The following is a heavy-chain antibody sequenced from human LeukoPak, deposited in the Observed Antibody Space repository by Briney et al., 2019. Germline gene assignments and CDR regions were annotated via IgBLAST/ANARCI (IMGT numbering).Heavy chain of an antibody. CDR1: GYSISSGYY. CDR2: IYHSGST. Sequence: SETLSLTCAVSGYSISSGYYWGWIRQPPGKGLEWIESIYHSGSTYYNPSLKSRVTISVDTSKNQFSLKLSSVTAADTAVYYCAREFRVVVPAAIDYFDYWGQGTLVTVSS. J-gene: IGHJ4*02. D-gene: IGHD2-2*01. CDR3: AREFRVVVPAAIDYFDY. V-gene: IGHV4-38-2*02.